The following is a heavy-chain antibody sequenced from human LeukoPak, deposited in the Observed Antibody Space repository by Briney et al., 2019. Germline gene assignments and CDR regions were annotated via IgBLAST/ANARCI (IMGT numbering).Heavy chain of an antibody. CDR2: VYHGGTT. Sequence: PSETLSLTCAVSGYSISSGRYWGWIRQPPGKGLEWLGSVYHGGTTYYNPSLKSRLTISVDTSNNQFSLNLRSVTAADTAVYYCARSLSTAGIDFWGQGTLVTVSS. CDR3: ARSLSTAGIDF. CDR1: GYSISSGRY. V-gene: IGHV4-38-2*01. D-gene: IGHD2-2*01. J-gene: IGHJ4*02.